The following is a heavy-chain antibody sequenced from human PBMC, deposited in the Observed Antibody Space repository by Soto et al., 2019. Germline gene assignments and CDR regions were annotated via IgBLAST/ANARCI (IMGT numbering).Heavy chain of an antibody. V-gene: IGHV1-18*01. J-gene: IGHJ4*02. CDR1: GYTFTSYG. CDR3: VRVYRSPLLVIKPEYYFDY. Sequence: GASVKVSCKASGYTFTSYGISWVRQAPGQRLEWMGWISAYNGNTNYAQKLQGRVTMTTDTSTSTAYMELRSLRSDDTAVYYCVRVYRSPLLVIKPEYYFDYWGQGTLVTVSS. CDR2: ISAYNGNT. D-gene: IGHD3-3*01.